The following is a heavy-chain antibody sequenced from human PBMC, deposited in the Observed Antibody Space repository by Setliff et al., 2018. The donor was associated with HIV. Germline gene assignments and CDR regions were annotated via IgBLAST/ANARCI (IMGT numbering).Heavy chain of an antibody. Sequence: SETLSLTCTVSGGSISSSSYYWGWIRQPPGKGLAWIGSIYYSGSTDYNSSLRSRVTISVDTSKNQIALKLTSVTAADTAVYYCAGGEVRSRSVSSRAPFYHYYYYMDVWGKGTTVTVSS. CDR3: AGGEVRSRSVSSRAPFYHYYYYMDV. D-gene: IGHD6-13*01. CDR1: GGSISSSSYY. J-gene: IGHJ6*03. V-gene: IGHV4-39*06. CDR2: IYYSGST.